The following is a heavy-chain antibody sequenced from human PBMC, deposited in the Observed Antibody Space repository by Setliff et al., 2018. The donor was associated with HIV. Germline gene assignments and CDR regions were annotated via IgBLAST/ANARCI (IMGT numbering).Heavy chain of an antibody. D-gene: IGHD3-22*01. CDR1: GGSVSSSSYF. V-gene: IGHV4-39*02. CDR2: IYYSGTT. J-gene: IGHJ4*02. CDR3: ARTPGTHYYDRSANFHYFDY. Sequence: TLSLPCTVSGGSVSSSSYFWGWIRRPPGTGLEWIGNIYYSGTTFYNPSLKSRVSISVDTSTDHFSLKLSSVTAADTAVYYCARTPGTHYYDRSANFHYFDYWGQGALVTVSS.